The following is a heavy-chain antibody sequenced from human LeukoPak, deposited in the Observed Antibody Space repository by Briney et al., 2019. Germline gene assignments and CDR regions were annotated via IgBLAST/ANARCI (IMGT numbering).Heavy chain of an antibody. CDR3: ARATYYYYYGMDV. Sequence: ASVKVSYKASGGTFSSYAISWVRQAPGQGLEWMGRIIPILGIANYAQKFQGRVTITADKSTSTAYMELSSLRSEDTAVYYCARATYYYYYGMDVWGQGTTVTVSS. V-gene: IGHV1-69*04. CDR2: IIPILGIA. CDR1: GGTFSSYA. J-gene: IGHJ6*02.